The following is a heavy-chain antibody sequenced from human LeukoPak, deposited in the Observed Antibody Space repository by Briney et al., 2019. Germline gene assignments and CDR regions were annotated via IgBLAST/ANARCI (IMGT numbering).Heavy chain of an antibody. V-gene: IGHV3-7*01. CDR3: ARPSFRTFDY. CDR1: GFTFSSYW. Sequence: GGSLTLSCAASGFTFSSYWRSWVRQAPGKGLEWVANIKQDGSEKYYVDSVKGRFTISRDNAKNSLYLQMNSLRGEDTAVYYCARPSFRTFDYWGQGTLVTVSS. J-gene: IGHJ4*02. D-gene: IGHD1-7*01. CDR2: IKQDGSEK.